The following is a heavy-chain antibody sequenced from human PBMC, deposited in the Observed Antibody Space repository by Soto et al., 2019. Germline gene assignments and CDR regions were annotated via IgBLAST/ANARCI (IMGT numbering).Heavy chain of an antibody. CDR1: GYSFTIYW. D-gene: IGHD5-12*01. Sequence: GESLKISCKGSGYSFTIYWIGWVRQMPGNGLEWMGIIYPGDSDTRYSPSFQGQVTISADKSISTAYLQWSSLKASDTAMYYCARRRDGYILQSGMDVWGQGTTVTVSS. CDR2: IYPGDSDT. J-gene: IGHJ6*02. CDR3: ARRRDGYILQSGMDV. V-gene: IGHV5-51*01.